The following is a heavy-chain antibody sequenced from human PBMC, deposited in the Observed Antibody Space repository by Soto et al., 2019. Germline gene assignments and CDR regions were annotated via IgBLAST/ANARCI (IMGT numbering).Heavy chain of an antibody. D-gene: IGHD2-15*01. J-gene: IGHJ6*02. CDR3: AKLCSGGSCYSGNYYYGMDV. CDR1: GFTFSSYA. Sequence: GGSLRLSCAASGFTFSSYAMSWVRQAPGKGLEWVSAISGSGGSTYYADSVKGRFTISGDNSKKTLYLQMNSLRAEDTAVYYCAKLCSGGSCYSGNYYYGMDVWGQGTTVTVSS. V-gene: IGHV3-23*01. CDR2: ISGSGGST.